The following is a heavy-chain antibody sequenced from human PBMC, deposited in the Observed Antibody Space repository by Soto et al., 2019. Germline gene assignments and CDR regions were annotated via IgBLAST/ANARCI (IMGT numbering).Heavy chain of an antibody. J-gene: IGHJ4*01. CDR1: GFTFSNAW. CDR3: TIDSYSTMILDRFDY. V-gene: IGHV3-15*07. CDR2: IKSKTDGGTT. Sequence: GGSLRLACAASGFTFSNAWINWVRQAPGKGLEWVGRIKSKTDGGTTDFAAPVKGRFAISRDDSKNMVYLQMNSLKTEDTGIYYCTIDSYSTMILDRFDYWAHRTLVTGSS. D-gene: IGHD3-22*01.